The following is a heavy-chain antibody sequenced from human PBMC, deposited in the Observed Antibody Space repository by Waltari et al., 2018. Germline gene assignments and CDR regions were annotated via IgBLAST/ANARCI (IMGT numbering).Heavy chain of an antibody. CDR3: ARDLTRVGPSSPERRVATPT. Sequence: QVQLVQSGAEVKKPGSSVKVSCKASGGTFSSYAISWVRQAPGQGLEWMGGIIPIFGTANYAQKFQGRVTITADESTSTAYMELSSLRSEDTAVYYCARDLTRVGPSSPERRVATPTWGQGTLVTVSS. CDR1: GGTFSSYA. J-gene: IGHJ4*02. V-gene: IGHV1-69*13. D-gene: IGHD5-12*01. CDR2: IIPIFGTA.